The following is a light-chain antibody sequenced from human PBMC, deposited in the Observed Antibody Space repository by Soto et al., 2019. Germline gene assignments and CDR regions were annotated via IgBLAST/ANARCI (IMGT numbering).Light chain of an antibody. CDR2: EVS. V-gene: IGLV2-8*01. J-gene: IGLJ1*01. CDR1: SSDVGGYNF. CDR3: SSYAATVYV. Sequence: QSVLTQPPSASGSPGQSVTISCTGTSSDVGGYNFVSWFQQHPGKVPKLIMYEVSKRPSGVPDRFSGSKSGNTAPLTVSGLQADDEADYYCSSYAATVYVFGTGTKVTVL.